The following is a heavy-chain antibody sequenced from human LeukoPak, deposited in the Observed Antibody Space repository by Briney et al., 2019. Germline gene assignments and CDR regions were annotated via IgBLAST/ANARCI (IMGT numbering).Heavy chain of an antibody. CDR1: GGSISSYY. CDR3: ARRSGDSSGYRFDY. D-gene: IGHD3-22*01. CDR2: IYYSGST. J-gene: IGHJ4*02. V-gene: IGHV4-59*08. Sequence: PSETLSLTCTVSGGSISSYYWSWIRQPPGKGLEWIGYIYYSGSTNYNPSLKSRVTISVDTSKNQFSLKLSSVTAADTAVYYCARRSGDSSGYRFDYWGQGTLVTVSS.